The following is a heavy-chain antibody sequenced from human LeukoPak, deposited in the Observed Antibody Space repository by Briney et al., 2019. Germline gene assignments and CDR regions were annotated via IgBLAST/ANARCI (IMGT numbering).Heavy chain of an antibody. CDR3: ARGRYGGNWAFFDY. J-gene: IGHJ4*02. D-gene: IGHD4-23*01. Sequence: GGSLRLSCAASGFTFSDYAMSWVRQAPGKGLEWVSGISGSGGSPYYAGSVKGRFTISRDNSKNTLYLQMNSLRADDTAVYYCARGRYGGNWAFFDYWGQGTLVTVSS. CDR2: ISGSGGSP. CDR1: GFTFSDYA. V-gene: IGHV3-23*01.